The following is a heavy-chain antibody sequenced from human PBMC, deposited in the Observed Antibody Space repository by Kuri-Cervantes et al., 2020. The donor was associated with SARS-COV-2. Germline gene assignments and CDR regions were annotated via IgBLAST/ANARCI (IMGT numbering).Heavy chain of an antibody. CDR3: AREIGYSYGQKKNCYYYYGMDV. J-gene: IGHJ6*02. CDR1: GGSISTSY. D-gene: IGHD5-18*01. V-gene: IGHV4-59*01. CDR2: IYYSGTT. Sequence: ESLKISCNVSGGSISTSYWSWIRQPPGKGLEWIGYIYYSGTTNYNPSLNSRVTISVDTSKNQFSLKLSSVTAADTAVYYCAREIGYSYGQKKNCYYYYGMDVWGQGTTVTVSS.